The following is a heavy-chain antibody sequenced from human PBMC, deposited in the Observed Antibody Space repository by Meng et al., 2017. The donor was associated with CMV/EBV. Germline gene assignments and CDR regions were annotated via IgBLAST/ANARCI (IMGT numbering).Heavy chain of an antibody. CDR3: ARAECSSTSCYSFDY. CDR1: GFTFSSYS. D-gene: IGHD2-2*02. J-gene: IGHJ4*02. CDR2: ISYDGSNK. V-gene: IGHV3-30-3*01. Sequence: GESLKISCAASGFTFSSYSIHWVRQAPGKGLEWVALISYDGSNKYYADSVKGRFTISRDNSKNTLYLQMNSLRAEDTALYYCARAECSSTSCYSFDYWGQGTLVTVSS.